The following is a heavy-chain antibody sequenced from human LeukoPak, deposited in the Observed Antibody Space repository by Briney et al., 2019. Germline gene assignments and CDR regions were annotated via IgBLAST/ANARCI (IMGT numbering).Heavy chain of an antibody. Sequence: PSETLSLTCTVSGGSISSYYWSWLRQPPGKGLEWIGYIHYSGSTNYNPSLKSRVTISVDTSKNQFSLKLSSVTAADTAVYYCAREVTGDSPFDYWGQGTLVTVSS. D-gene: IGHD7-27*01. CDR1: GGSISSYY. J-gene: IGHJ4*02. CDR3: AREVTGDSPFDY. V-gene: IGHV4-59*01. CDR2: IHYSGST.